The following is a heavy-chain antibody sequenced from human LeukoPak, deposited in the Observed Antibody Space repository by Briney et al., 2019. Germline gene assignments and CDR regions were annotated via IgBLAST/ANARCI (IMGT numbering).Heavy chain of an antibody. CDR2: IYYSGST. J-gene: IGHJ4*02. CDR1: GGSISSGGYY. CDR3: ARVGCTNGVCYTFDY. V-gene: IGHV4-31*03. Sequence: SETLSLTCTVSGGSISSGGYYWSWIRQHPGKGLEWIGYIYYSGSTYYNPSLKSRVTISVDTSKNQFSLKLSSVTAADTAVYYCARVGCTNGVCYTFDYWGPGTLVTVSS. D-gene: IGHD2-8*01.